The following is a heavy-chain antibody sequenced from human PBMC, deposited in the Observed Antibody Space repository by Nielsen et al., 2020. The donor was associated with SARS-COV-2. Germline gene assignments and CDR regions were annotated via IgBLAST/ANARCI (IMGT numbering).Heavy chain of an antibody. CDR1: GFTFDNYN. CDR3: AKGYSSSWSTFDY. Sequence: GGSLRLSCAASGFTFDNYNMHWVRQAPGRGLEWVSLIYWDGSGTYYADSVKGRFAISRDNRQNSLYLQMNSLRAEDTALYYCAKGYSSSWSTFDYWGRGTLVTVSS. J-gene: IGHJ4*02. D-gene: IGHD6-13*01. CDR2: IYWDGSGT. V-gene: IGHV3-43D*04.